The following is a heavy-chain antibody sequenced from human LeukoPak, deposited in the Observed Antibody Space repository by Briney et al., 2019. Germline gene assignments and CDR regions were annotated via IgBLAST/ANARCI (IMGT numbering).Heavy chain of an antibody. CDR2: IIPIFGTA. CDR3: ARVGDFWSGYYGAD. D-gene: IGHD3-3*01. J-gene: IGHJ4*02. Sequence: SVKVSCKASGGTFSSYAISWVRQAPGQGLEWMGRIIPIFGTANYAQKFQGRVTITTDESASTAYMELSSLRSEDTAVYYCARVGDFWSGYYGADWGQGTLVTVSS. CDR1: GGTFSSYA. V-gene: IGHV1-69*05.